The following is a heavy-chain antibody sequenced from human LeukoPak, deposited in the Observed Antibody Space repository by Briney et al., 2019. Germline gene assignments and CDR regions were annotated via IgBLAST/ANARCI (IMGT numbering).Heavy chain of an antibody. Sequence: GGSLRLSCEASGFTFSSYEMNWFRQAPGKGLEWVSYVSKSGGTMKNADSVKGRFTISRDNAKNSLYLQMNSLRAEDTAVYYCATYGPGYDYWGQGTLVTVSS. CDR3: ATYGPGYDY. CDR1: GFTFSSYE. CDR2: VSKSGGTM. V-gene: IGHV3-48*03. D-gene: IGHD3-10*01. J-gene: IGHJ4*02.